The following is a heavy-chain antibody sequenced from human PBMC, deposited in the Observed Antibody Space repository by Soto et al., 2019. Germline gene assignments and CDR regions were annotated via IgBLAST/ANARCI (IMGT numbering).Heavy chain of an antibody. CDR2: ISGSGGST. CDR3: AKVATVDFWSGYSETFDY. J-gene: IGHJ4*02. D-gene: IGHD3-3*01. CDR1: GFTFSSYA. V-gene: IGHV3-23*01. Sequence: EVQLLESGGGLVQPGGSLRLSCAASGFTFSSYAMSWVRQAPGKGLEWVSAISGSGGSTYYADSVKGRFTISRDNSKNTLYLQMNSLRAEDTAVYYCAKVATVDFWSGYSETFDYWGQGTLVTVSS.